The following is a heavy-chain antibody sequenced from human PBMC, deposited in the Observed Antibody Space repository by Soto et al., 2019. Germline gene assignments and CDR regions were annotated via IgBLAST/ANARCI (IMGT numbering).Heavy chain of an antibody. Sequence: SETLSLTCGVYGGSFSAYSWTWLRQSPGKGLEWIGEITHGGSTDYNPALKSRLVMSVDTSKNQFSLRVTFVTAADAAVYFCARARFDSWSHIYYGLDVWGQGTTVTVSS. CDR3: ARARFDSWSHIYYGLDV. CDR2: ITHGGST. CDR1: GGSFSAYS. V-gene: IGHV4-34*01. J-gene: IGHJ6*02. D-gene: IGHD3-3*01.